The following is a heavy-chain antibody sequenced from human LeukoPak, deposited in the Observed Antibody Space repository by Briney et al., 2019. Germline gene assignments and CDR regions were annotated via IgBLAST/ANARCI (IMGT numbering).Heavy chain of an antibody. D-gene: IGHD3-10*01. J-gene: IGHJ4*02. V-gene: IGHV3-74*01. CDR2: INSGGSGT. CDR3: ARDRGPRTGFMVREAYDY. Sequence: GGSLRLSCAASGFNFASHWMHWVRQTPGKGLVWVSRINSGGSGTSYADSVEGRFTISRDNAKNTLYLQMSSLRAEDTAVYYCARDRGPRTGFMVREAYDYWGQGTLVTVSS. CDR1: GFNFASHW.